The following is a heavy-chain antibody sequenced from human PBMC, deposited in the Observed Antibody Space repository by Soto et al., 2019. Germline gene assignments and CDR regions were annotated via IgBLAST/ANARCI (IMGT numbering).Heavy chain of an antibody. CDR3: AKDLTRQLAYWLDP. CDR1: GFSFTGYY. V-gene: IGHV1-2*02. CDR2: INAHSGGT. D-gene: IGHD6-6*01. J-gene: IGHJ5*02. Sequence: ASVKVSCKASGFSFTGYYIHWLRQAPGQGLEWMGWINAHSGGTEYAQKFQGRVTLTRDTSIATAYLSLTSLTSDDTALYYCAKDLTRQLAYWLDPWGQGTQVTVSS.